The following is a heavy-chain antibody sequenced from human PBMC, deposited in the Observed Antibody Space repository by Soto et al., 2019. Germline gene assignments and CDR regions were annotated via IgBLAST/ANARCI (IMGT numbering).Heavy chain of an antibody. V-gene: IGHV4-39*01. Sequence: PSETLSLTCTVSGGSISSSSYYWGWIRQPPGKGLEWIGSIYYSGSTYYNPSLKSRVTISVDTSKNQFSLKLSSVTAADTAVYYCARLGSSSGWYWDNWFDPWGQGTLVTVSS. CDR3: ARLGSSSGWYWDNWFDP. CDR2: IYYSGST. D-gene: IGHD6-19*01. J-gene: IGHJ5*02. CDR1: GGSISSSSYY.